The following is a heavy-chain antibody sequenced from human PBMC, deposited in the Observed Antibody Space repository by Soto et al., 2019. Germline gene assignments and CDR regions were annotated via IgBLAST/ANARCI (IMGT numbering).Heavy chain of an antibody. CDR1: GFNFASSW. J-gene: IGHJ4*02. D-gene: IGHD6-13*01. CDR3: ARASREPAADK. Sequence: SLRLSCVASGFNFASSWLNWVRQTPGKGLEWVXXXSPEXAXXXXXXSVRGRFTVSRDDAKRSLYLQMNSLRDDDTALYYCARASREPAADKWGQGTLVTVS. CDR2: XSPEXAXX. V-gene: IGHV3-7*03.